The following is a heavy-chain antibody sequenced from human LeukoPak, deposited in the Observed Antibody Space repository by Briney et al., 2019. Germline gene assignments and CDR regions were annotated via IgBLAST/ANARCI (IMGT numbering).Heavy chain of an antibody. V-gene: IGHV1-46*01. CDR3: ASTPPGSYGYGDFDY. Sequence: EASVKVSCKASGYTFTSYYMHWVRQAPGQGLEWMGIINPSGGSTSYAQKFQGRVTMTRDTSTSTVYMELRSLRSEDTAVYYCASTPPGSYGYGDFDYWGQGTLVTVSS. D-gene: IGHD5-18*01. CDR1: GYTFTSYY. CDR2: INPSGGST. J-gene: IGHJ4*02.